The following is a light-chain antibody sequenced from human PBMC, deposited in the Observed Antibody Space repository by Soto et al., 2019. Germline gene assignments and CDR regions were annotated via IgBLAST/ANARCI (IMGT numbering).Light chain of an antibody. J-gene: IGLJ2*01. CDR2: DVS. CDR1: SSDVCGYNY. CDR3: SSDTSRSTLMV. V-gene: IGLV2-14*01. Sequence: QSVLTQPASVSGSPGQSITISCTGTSSDVCGYNYVSWYQQHPGKAPKLMIYDVSNRPSGVSNRFSGSKSGNTASLTISGIQAEDEADYYCSSDTSRSTLMVFGGGTKLTV.